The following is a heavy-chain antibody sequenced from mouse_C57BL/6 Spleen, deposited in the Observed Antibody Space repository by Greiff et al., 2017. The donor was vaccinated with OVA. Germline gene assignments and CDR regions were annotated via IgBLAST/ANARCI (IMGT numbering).Heavy chain of an antibody. Sequence: VQLQQSGAELVRPGTSVKVSCKASGYAFTNYLIEWVKQRPGQGLEWIGVINPGSGGTNYTEKFKGKATLTADKSSSTAYMQLSSLTSEDSAVYFCARRDGDEYYFDDWGQGTTLTVSS. CDR2: INPGSGGT. J-gene: IGHJ2*01. CDR3: ARRDGDEYYFDD. CDR1: GYAFTNYL. D-gene: IGHD3-3*01. V-gene: IGHV1-54*01.